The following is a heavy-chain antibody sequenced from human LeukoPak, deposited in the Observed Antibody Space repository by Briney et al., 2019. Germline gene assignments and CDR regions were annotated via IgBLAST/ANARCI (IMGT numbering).Heavy chain of an antibody. J-gene: IGHJ4*02. CDR2: INSDGSST. Sequence: GGSLRLSCAASGFTFSALWMHWVRQAPGKGLVWVSRINSDGSSTTYADSVKGRFIVSRDNAKNTLYLQMDSLRAEDSAVYYCARGLVHDTSGYYSDYWGQGILVTVSS. D-gene: IGHD3-22*01. CDR3: ARGLVHDTSGYYSDY. V-gene: IGHV3-74*01. CDR1: GFTFSALW.